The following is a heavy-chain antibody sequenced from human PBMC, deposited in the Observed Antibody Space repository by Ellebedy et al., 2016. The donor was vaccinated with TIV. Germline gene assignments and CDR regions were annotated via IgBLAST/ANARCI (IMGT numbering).Heavy chain of an antibody. CDR1: GGSISSYY. CDR3: AASAMAGRRLLPLDY. J-gene: IGHJ4*02. Sequence: SETLSLXXTVSGGSISSYYWSWIRQSPGKGLEWIGYIYYNGFSNYNPSLRGRVTISVDTSRCQFSLKVTSVTAADTAVYYCAASAMAGRRLLPLDYWGQGALVTVSS. CDR2: IYYNGFS. V-gene: IGHV4-59*01. D-gene: IGHD6-19*01.